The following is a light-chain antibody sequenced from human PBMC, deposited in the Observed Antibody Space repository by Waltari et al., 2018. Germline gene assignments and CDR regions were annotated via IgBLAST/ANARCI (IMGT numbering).Light chain of an antibody. J-gene: IGKJ2*03. Sequence: DIQMTQSPSTLSASVGDRVTITCRASQRIADLLAWYQQRPGKAPKVLIYKASNLQTEVPSRVSGSGSGTEFTLTITRLQPEDFAAYYCQQYHSYPVSFGQGTKLEIK. CDR1: QRIADL. CDR2: KAS. V-gene: IGKV1-5*03. CDR3: QQYHSYPVS.